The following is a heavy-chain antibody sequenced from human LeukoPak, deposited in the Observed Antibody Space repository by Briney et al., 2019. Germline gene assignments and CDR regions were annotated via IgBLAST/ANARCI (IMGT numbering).Heavy chain of an antibody. CDR2: TITSGST. D-gene: IGHD6-25*01. V-gene: IGHV4-4*07. CDR1: GGSISSYY. CDR3: AAAPTSGENYYYYYMDV. J-gene: IGHJ6*03. Sequence: SETLSLTCTVSGGSISSYYWSWIRQPAGKGLEWIGLTITSGSTNYNPSLKSRVTMSVDTSKNQFSLKLSSVTAADTAVYYCAAAPTSGENYYYYYMDVWGKGTTVTVSS.